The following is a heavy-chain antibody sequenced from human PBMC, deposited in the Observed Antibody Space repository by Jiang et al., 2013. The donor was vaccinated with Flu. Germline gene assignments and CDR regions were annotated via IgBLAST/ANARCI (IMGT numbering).Heavy chain of an antibody. J-gene: IGHJ4*02. Sequence: GPGLVKPSQTLSLTCAVSGGSVNSGGYSWSWVRQPPGKGLEWIGYIFHSGSTFSNPSLKSRVTISIDRSKNQFSLNLTSVTAADTATYYCARGNSGSAPGFDYWGQGTLVRVSS. CDR3: ARGNSGSAPGFDY. D-gene: IGHD2-21*01. CDR1: GGSVNSGGYS. CDR2: IFHSGST. V-gene: IGHV4-30-2*01.